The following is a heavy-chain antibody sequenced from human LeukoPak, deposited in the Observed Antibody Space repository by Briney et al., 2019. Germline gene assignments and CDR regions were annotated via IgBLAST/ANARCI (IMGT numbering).Heavy chain of an antibody. J-gene: IGHJ3*01. D-gene: IGHD6-6*01. CDR3: ARSSYSSSSSV. Sequence: GGSLRLSCAASGFTFSGFWMSWSRQAPGKGLEWVASINPDGSEGYYADVVKGRFTISRDNAKNSLYLQINSLRAEDTAVYYCARSSYSSSSSVWGQGTMVTVSS. V-gene: IGHV3-7*03. CDR1: GFTFSGFW. CDR2: INPDGSEG.